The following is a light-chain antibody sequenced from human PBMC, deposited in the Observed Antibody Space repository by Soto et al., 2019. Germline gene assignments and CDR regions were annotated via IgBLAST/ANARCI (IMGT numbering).Light chain of an antibody. J-gene: IGLJ1*01. V-gene: IGLV2-14*01. CDR2: EVS. CDR3: SSYTSSSTLYV. Sequence: QSVLTQPASVSGSPGQSITISCAGTSSDIGGYNYVSWYQQHPGQAPKVMIYEVSNRPSGVSNRFSGSKSGNTASLTISGLQAEDEADYYCSSYTSSSTLYVFGSGTKVTVL. CDR1: SSDIGGYNY.